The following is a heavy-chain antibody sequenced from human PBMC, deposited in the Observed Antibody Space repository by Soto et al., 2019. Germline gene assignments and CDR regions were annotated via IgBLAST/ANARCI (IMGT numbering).Heavy chain of an antibody. CDR3: ARETRPYYFDSSGYPDAFDI. V-gene: IGHV1-69*13. CDR2: IIPMLVTP. Sequence: SSFNFSCKATGSTFSSHGISWVPQAPGQGLEWMVVIIPMLVTPQYAQKFQGRVTITADELTSTGYMERTSLRHEDTAVYFCARETRPYYFDSSGYPDAFDIWGQGTVVTVS. J-gene: IGHJ3*02. D-gene: IGHD3-22*01. CDR1: GSTFSSHG.